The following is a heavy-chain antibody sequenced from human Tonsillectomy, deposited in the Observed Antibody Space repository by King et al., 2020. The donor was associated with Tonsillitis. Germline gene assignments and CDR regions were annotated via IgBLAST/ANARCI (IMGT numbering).Heavy chain of an antibody. J-gene: IGHJ4*02. Sequence: QLVQSGAEVKKPGASEKVSCKTSGYTFNNYAINWVRQAPGQGLEWMGWINAYNGNTNYEQKFQGRVTMTTDTSTSTAYMEVGSLRFDDTAVYFCARVGYNSYFDFWGQGTLVTVSS. CDR2: INAYNGNT. CDR1: GYTFNNYA. V-gene: IGHV1-18*01. CDR3: ARVGYNSYFDF. D-gene: IGHD1-1*01.